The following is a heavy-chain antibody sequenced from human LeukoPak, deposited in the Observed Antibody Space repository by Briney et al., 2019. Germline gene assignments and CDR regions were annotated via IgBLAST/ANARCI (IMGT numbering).Heavy chain of an antibody. J-gene: IGHJ6*02. D-gene: IGHD1-1*01. Sequence: GESLKISCKGSEYSFTSYWIGWVRQMPGKGLEWMGIIYPGDSDTRYSPSFQGQVTISADKSISTAYLQWSSLKASDTAMYYCARHGTAPAYYYYGMDVWGQGTTVTVSS. CDR1: EYSFTSYW. V-gene: IGHV5-51*01. CDR3: ARHGTAPAYYYYGMDV. CDR2: IYPGDSDT.